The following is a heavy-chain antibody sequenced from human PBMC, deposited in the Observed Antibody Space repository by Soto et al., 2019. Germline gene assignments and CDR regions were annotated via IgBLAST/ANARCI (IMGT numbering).Heavy chain of an antibody. CDR2: IKQDGNEK. J-gene: IGHJ4*02. CDR3: ARAPMVLTRSYFDS. CDR1: GFTFSNYW. Sequence: PGGSLRLSCAASGFTFSNYWMSWVRQAPGKGLEWVANIKQDGNEKYYVDSVKGRFTISRDNAKSSLYLQMNSLRAEDTAVYYCARAPMVLTRSYFDSWGQGTPVTVSS. V-gene: IGHV3-7*03. D-gene: IGHD3-22*01.